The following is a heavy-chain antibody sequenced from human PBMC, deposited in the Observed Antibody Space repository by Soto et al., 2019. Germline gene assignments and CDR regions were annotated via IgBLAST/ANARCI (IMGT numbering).Heavy chain of an antibody. CDR3: VQSRCGGDCLQSYASHYYYGMDV. J-gene: IGHJ6*02. D-gene: IGHD2-21*02. CDR1: GFSLSTSGVG. CDR2: IYCDDDK. V-gene: IGHV2-5*02. Sequence: QITLKESGPTLVKPTQTLTLTCTFSGFSLSTSGVGVGWIRQPPGKALEWLALIYCDDDKRYSPSLKSRLTITKDTSKNQVVLTMPNRDPVDTATYYCVQSRCGGDCLQSYASHYYYGMDVWGQGTTVTVSS.